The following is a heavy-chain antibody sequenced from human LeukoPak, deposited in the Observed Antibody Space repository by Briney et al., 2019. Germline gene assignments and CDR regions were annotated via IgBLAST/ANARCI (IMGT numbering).Heavy chain of an antibody. Sequence: ALVKVSCKASGYTFTSYDINWVRQATGQGLEWMGWMNPNSGNTGYAQKFQGRVTMTRNTSISTAYMELSSLRSEDTAVYYCASSEAAAGRIDYWGQGTLVTVSS. CDR2: MNPNSGNT. CDR3: ASSEAAAGRIDY. J-gene: IGHJ4*02. D-gene: IGHD6-13*01. V-gene: IGHV1-8*01. CDR1: GYTFTSYD.